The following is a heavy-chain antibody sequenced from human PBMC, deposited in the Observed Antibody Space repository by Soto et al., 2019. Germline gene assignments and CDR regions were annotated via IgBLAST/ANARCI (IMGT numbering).Heavy chain of an antibody. CDR1: GCTFSSYA. CDR3: AKDPSSGYYLYFAS. V-gene: IGHV3-23*01. Sequence: GGSLRLSCAASGCTFSSYAMSWVRQAPGKGLEWVSAISGSGGSTYYADSVKGRFTISRDNSKNTLYLKMNSLRAEDTAVYYCAKDPSSGYYLYFASWGQGTLVTVSP. J-gene: IGHJ4*02. D-gene: IGHD3-22*01. CDR2: ISGSGGST.